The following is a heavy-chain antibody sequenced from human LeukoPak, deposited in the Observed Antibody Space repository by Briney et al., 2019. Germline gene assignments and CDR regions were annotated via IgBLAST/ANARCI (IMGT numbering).Heavy chain of an antibody. J-gene: IGHJ3*02. V-gene: IGHV4-31*03. CDR1: GGSISSGGYY. D-gene: IGHD4-17*01. Sequence: SETLSLTCTVSGGSISSGGYYWSWIRQHPGKGLEWIGYIYYSGSTYYNPSLKSRVTISVDTSKNQFSLKLSSVTAADTAVYHCATDDYGDSYAFDIWGQGTMVTVSS. CDR3: ATDDYGDSYAFDI. CDR2: IYYSGST.